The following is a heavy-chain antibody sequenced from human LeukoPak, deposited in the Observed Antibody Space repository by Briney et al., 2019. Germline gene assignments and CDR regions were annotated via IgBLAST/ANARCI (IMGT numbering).Heavy chain of an antibody. CDR2: SNPNSGGT. V-gene: IGHV1-2*02. D-gene: IGHD3-22*01. Sequence: ASVKVSCKASGYTFTGYYMHWVRQAPGQGLEWMGWSNPNSGGTNYAQKFQGRVTMTRDTSISTAYMELSRLRSDDTAVYYCARGHLYYDSSGLGLSWGQGTLVTVSS. CDR3: ARGHLYYDSSGLGLS. CDR1: GYTFTGYY. J-gene: IGHJ4*02.